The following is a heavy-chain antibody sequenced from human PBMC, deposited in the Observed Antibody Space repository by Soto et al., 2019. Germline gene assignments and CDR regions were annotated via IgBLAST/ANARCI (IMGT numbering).Heavy chain of an antibody. J-gene: IGHJ4*02. CDR1: GFTLSYSY. CDR3: SY. V-gene: IGHV3-49*04. CDR2: IRNRAKRRTT. Sequence: PGGSLRLSCAASGFTLSYSYMSGVRQAPGKGLEWVRFIRNRAKRRTTEYNTSVKGRVKIPRNDSKSSTYLQMKSLKTEDTAVYYCSYWGQGTLVTVSS.